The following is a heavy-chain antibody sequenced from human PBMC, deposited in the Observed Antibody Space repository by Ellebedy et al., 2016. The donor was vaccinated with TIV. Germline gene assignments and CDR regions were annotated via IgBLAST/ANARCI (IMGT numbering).Heavy chain of an antibody. CDR2: INPNSGGT. J-gene: IGHJ4*02. D-gene: IGHD2-8*01. CDR3: ARGMGNGRYGDY. CDR1: GGTFINYA. Sequence: ASVKVSXXTSGGTFINYAISWVRQAPGQGLEWMGWINPNSGGTNYAQKFQGRVTMTRDTSIGTAYMELSSLRSDDTAVYYCARGMGNGRYGDYWGQGALVTVSS. V-gene: IGHV1-2*02.